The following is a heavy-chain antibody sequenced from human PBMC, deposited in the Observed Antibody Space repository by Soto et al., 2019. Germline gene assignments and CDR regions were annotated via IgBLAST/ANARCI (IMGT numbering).Heavy chain of an antibody. Sequence: GGSLRLSCAASGFTFSDYYMSWIRQAPGKGLEWVSYISSSGSTIYYADSVKGRFTISRDNAKNSLYLQMNSLRAEDTAVYYCARDYSDSYYYYYYMDVWGKGTTVTVSS. J-gene: IGHJ6*03. CDR1: GFTFSDYY. CDR2: ISSSGSTI. V-gene: IGHV3-11*01. CDR3: ARDYSDSYYYYYYMDV. D-gene: IGHD2-15*01.